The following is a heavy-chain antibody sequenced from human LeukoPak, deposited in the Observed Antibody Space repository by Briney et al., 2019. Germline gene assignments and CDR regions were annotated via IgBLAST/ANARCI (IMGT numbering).Heavy chain of an antibody. D-gene: IGHD3-9*01. CDR3: ARISLTGYAPISGYFDY. CDR1: GGSISSSNW. J-gene: IGHJ4*02. Sequence: SGTLSLTCAVSGGSISSSNWWTWVRQPPGKGLEWIGGIYHSGSTNYNPSLKSRVTISVDKSKNQFSLKLNSVTAADTAVYYCARISLTGYAPISGYFDYWGQGTLVTVSS. V-gene: IGHV4-4*02. CDR2: IYHSGST.